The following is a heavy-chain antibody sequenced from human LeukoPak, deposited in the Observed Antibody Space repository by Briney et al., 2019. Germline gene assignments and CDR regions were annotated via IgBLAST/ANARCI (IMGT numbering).Heavy chain of an antibody. V-gene: IGHV3-43*02. CDR3: AKDGIAVAGTSAWY. Sequence: GGSLRLSCAASGFTFDDYAMHWVRQAPGKGLEWVSLISGDGGSTYYADSVKGRFTISRDNSKNTVYLQMNSLRAEDTAVYYCAKDGIAVAGTSAWYWGQGTQVTVSS. J-gene: IGHJ4*02. CDR1: GFTFDDYA. D-gene: IGHD6-19*01. CDR2: ISGDGGST.